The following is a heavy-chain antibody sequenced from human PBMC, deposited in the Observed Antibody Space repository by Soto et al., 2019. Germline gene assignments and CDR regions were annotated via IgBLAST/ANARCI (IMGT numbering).Heavy chain of an antibody. D-gene: IGHD6-6*01. CDR1: GGSFSGYY. Sequence: SETLSLACAVYGGSFSGYYWSWIRQPPGKGLEWIGEINHSGSTNYNPSLKSRVTISVDTSKNQFSLKLSSVTAADTAVYYCARGSSIAARRDMDVWGKGTTVTVSS. J-gene: IGHJ6*03. V-gene: IGHV4-34*01. CDR2: INHSGST. CDR3: ARGSSIAARRDMDV.